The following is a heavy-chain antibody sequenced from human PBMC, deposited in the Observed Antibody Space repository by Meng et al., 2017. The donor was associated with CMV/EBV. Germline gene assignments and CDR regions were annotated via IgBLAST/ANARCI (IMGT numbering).Heavy chain of an antibody. CDR3: ARGGIAAAGTYYYGMDG. CDR2: IYYSGST. J-gene: IGHJ6*02. CDR1: GGPISSYY. D-gene: IGHD6-13*01. V-gene: IGHV4-59*01. Sequence: SDTLSLTCTVPGGPISSYYWSWIRQPPGKGLEWIGYIYYSGSTNYNPSLKSRVTISVDTSKNQFSLKLSSVTAADTAVYYCARGGIAAAGTYYYGMDGWGQGTTVTVSS.